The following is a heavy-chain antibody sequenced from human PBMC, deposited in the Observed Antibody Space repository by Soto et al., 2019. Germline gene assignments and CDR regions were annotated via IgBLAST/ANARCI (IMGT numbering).Heavy chain of an antibody. D-gene: IGHD5-18*01. J-gene: IGHJ6*02. CDR2: IIPLLGSS. CDR3: GGDRDTARVIGAGGMDA. V-gene: IGHV1-69*05. CDR1: GGTVTNYA. Sequence: QVQLLQSGAEVTRPGASVKVSCETSGGTVTNYAISWVRQAPGQGLEWLGGIIPLLGSSNYAKKVQGRVTITSDESTSTAYRELSSLRSEDTDVYYCGGDRDTARVIGAGGMDAWDQGTTITVSS.